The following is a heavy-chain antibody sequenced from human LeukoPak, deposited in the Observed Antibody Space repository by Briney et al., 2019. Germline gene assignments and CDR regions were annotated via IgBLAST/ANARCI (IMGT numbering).Heavy chain of an antibody. J-gene: IGHJ6*03. CDR2: INTNTGHT. CDR1: GYTFTSYA. CDR3: ARDKRYYYDSSGYYYTPQGYMDV. V-gene: IGHV7-4-1*02. Sequence: ASVKVSCKASGYTFTSYAMNWVRQPPGQGLEWMGWINTNTGHTTYAQGVTGRFVFSLDTSVSTAYLQISSLKAEDTAVYYCARDKRYYYDSSGYYYTPQGYMDVWGKGTTVTVSS. D-gene: IGHD3-22*01.